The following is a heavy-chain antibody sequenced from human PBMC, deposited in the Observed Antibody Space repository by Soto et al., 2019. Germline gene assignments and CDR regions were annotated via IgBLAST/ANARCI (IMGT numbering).Heavy chain of an antibody. CDR2: IDPSDSYT. CDR3: ATFSDV. Sequence: PGESLKISCKGSGYNFTNYLIIWVRQMPGKGLEWMGRIDPSDSYTKYSPSLQGHVTISADKSIGTAYLQWSRLKASDTAMYYCATFSDVWGQGTTVTVYS. J-gene: IGHJ6*02. CDR1: GYNFTNYL. V-gene: IGHV5-10-1*01.